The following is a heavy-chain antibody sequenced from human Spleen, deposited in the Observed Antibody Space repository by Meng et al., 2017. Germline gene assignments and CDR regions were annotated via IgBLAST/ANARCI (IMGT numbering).Heavy chain of an antibody. CDR2: IYYTGNS. V-gene: IGHV4-31*03. Sequence: QVQLQGAGPGLLKPSQTLSLTCSVSGGSINGRDYDRSSIRQHLGKGRELIGFIYYTGNSHYNQSSKSRVTKTVDTSNNQFPRKLSSVTAGDTAGYYCARFGVAFDIWGQGTMVTVSS. CDR3: ARFGVAFDI. CDR1: GGSINGRDYD. D-gene: IGHD2-8*01. J-gene: IGHJ3*02.